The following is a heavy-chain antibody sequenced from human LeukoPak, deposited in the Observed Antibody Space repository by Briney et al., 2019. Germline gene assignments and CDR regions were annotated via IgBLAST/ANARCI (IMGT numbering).Heavy chain of an antibody. CDR3: ASYDSNGYKYYFDY. CDR2: IYTSGST. V-gene: IGHV4-4*07. J-gene: IGHJ4*02. D-gene: IGHD3-22*01. Sequence: SETLSLTCGVSGGAITNYYWSWIRQPAGKGLEWIGRIYTSGSTNYNPSLKSRVTISVDTSKNQFSLKLSSVTAADTAVYYCASYDSNGYKYYFDYWGQGTLVTVSS. CDR1: GGAITNYY.